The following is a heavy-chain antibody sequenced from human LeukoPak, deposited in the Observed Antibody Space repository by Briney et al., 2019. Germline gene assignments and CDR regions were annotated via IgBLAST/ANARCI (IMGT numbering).Heavy chain of an antibody. D-gene: IGHD2-8*01. CDR3: ARDHDVLMVYAIHFDY. CDR2: IWYDGSNK. Sequence: GGSLRLSCAASGFTFSSYGMHWVRQAPGKGLEWVAVIWYDGSNKYYADSVKGRFTISRDNSKNTLYLQMNSLRAEDTAVYYCARDHDVLMVYAIHFDYWGQGIPVTVSS. V-gene: IGHV3-33*01. J-gene: IGHJ4*02. CDR1: GFTFSSYG.